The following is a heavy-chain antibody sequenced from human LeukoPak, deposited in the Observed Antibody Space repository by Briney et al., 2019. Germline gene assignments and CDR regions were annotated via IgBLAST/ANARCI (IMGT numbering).Heavy chain of an antibody. CDR1: GGSFSGYY. CDR3: AREATMDYSYDY. V-gene: IGHV4-34*01. J-gene: IGHJ4*02. CDR2: INHSGST. Sequence: SETLSLTCAVYGGSFSGYYWSWIRQPPGEGLEWIGEINHSGSTNYNPSLKSRVTISVDTSKNQFSLKLSSVTAADTAVYYCAREATMDYSYDYWGQGTLVTVSS. D-gene: IGHD4/OR15-4a*01.